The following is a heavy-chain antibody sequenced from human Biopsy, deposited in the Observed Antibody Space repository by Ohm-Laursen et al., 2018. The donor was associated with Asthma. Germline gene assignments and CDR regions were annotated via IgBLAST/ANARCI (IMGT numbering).Heavy chain of an antibody. Sequence: PSQTLSLTCTVSGGSISSSSYYWGWIRRPPGKGLEFIGTIYYSGSTYYNPSLKGRVSISLDTSKNQFSLSLTSVTAADTAVYYCVSPPGYWGQGTRVTVSS. V-gene: IGHV4-39*01. CDR2: IYYSGST. CDR3: VSPPGY. J-gene: IGHJ4*02. CDR1: GGSISSSSYY.